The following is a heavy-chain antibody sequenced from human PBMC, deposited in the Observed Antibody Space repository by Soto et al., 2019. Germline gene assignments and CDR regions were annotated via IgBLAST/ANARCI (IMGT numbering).Heavy chain of an antibody. CDR1: GFTFSTYN. D-gene: IGHD3-22*01. Sequence: LRLSCAASGFTFSTYNMHWVRQTPGKGLEWVAVISYDGSKKDYADSVKGRFTISRDNSKNTLYLQMYSLRTEDTAVYYCARDRPKYYYDSFDYWGQGALVTVSS. CDR2: ISYDGSKK. J-gene: IGHJ4*02. V-gene: IGHV3-30-3*01. CDR3: ARDRPKYYYDSFDY.